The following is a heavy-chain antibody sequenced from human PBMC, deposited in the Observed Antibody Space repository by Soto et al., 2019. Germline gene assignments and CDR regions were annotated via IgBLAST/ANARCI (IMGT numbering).Heavy chain of an antibody. J-gene: IGHJ6*02. CDR1: GGTFSSNA. CDR2: IIPIFGTA. Sequence: QVQLVQSGAEVKKPGSSVKVSCKASGGTFSSNAISWVRQAPGQGLEWMGGIIPIFGTANYAQKFQGRVTITADESMSTAYMELRSLSSEDTAVYYCAILLGDSYYYYGMDVWGQGTTVTVSS. V-gene: IGHV1-69*12. D-gene: IGHD2-21*02. CDR3: AILLGDSYYYYGMDV.